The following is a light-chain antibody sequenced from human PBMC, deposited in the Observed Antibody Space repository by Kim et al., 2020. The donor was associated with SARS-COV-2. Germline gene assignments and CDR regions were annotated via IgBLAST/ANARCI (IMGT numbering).Light chain of an antibody. CDR2: EDN. Sequence: KTVPISCTRSSGSIASNYVQWYQQRPGSAPTTVIYEDNQRPSGVPDRFSGSIDSSSNSASLTISGLKTEDEADYYCQSYDSSNHVVFGGGTQLTVL. J-gene: IGLJ2*01. CDR3: QSYDSSNHVV. V-gene: IGLV6-57*03. CDR1: SGSIASNY.